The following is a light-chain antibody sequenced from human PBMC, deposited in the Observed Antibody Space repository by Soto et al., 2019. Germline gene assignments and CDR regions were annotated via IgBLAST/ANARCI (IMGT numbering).Light chain of an antibody. CDR1: ISDVGGYNY. V-gene: IGLV2-14*01. Sequence: SVLTQPSSLSVSPGQSITISCTGTISDVGGYNYVSWYQQHPGKAPKVMIYEVNTRPSGVSNRFSGSKSGNTASLTISGLQADDEADYYCTSYTSSSTYVFGTGTKVTVL. J-gene: IGLJ1*01. CDR3: TSYTSSSTYV. CDR2: EVN.